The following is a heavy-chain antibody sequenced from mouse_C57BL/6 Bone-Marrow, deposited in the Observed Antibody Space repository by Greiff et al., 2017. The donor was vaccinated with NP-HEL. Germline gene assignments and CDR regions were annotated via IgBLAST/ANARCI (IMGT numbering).Heavy chain of an antibody. CDR1: GFTFSSYG. V-gene: IGHV5-6*01. J-gene: IGHJ2*01. CDR3: ARVLYGSSYVVYYFDY. D-gene: IGHD1-1*01. CDR2: ISSGGSYT. Sequence: EVKLMESGGDLVKPGGSLKLSCAASGFTFSSYGMSWVRQTPDKRLEWVATISSGGSYTYYPDSVKGRFTISRDNAKNTLYLQMSSLKSEDTAMYYCARVLYGSSYVVYYFDYWGQGTTLTVSS.